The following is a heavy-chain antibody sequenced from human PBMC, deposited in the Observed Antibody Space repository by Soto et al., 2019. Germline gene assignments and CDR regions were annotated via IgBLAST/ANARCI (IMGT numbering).Heavy chain of an antibody. D-gene: IGHD6-19*01. CDR2: INGGSDSI. Sequence: GGSLRLSCVGSGFMFDSFAMNWVRQTPGKGLEWVSYINGGSDSIYYAESVKGRFTISRDNARNSLSLQMNSLSDEDTAVYYCAKSGDSAGWGIDFWGQGTLVTVSS. CDR3: AKSGDSAGWGIDF. J-gene: IGHJ4*02. CDR1: GFMFDSFA. V-gene: IGHV3-48*02.